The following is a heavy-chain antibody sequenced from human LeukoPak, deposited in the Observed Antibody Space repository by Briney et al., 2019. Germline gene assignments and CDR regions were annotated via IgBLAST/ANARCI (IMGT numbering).Heavy chain of an antibody. V-gene: IGHV5-51*01. CDR3: GRLYCSSTSCYHIDY. Sequence: PGESLKISCKGSGYSFTSYWIGWVRQMPGKGLEWMGIIYPGDSDTRYSPSFQGQVTISADKSVTTAYLQWTSLRASDTAMYYCGRLYCSSTSCYHIDYWGQGTLVTVSS. CDR1: GYSFTSYW. J-gene: IGHJ4*02. CDR2: IYPGDSDT. D-gene: IGHD2-2*01.